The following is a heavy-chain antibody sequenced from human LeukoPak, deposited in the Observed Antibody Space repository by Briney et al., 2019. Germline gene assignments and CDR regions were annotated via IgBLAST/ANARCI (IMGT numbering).Heavy chain of an antibody. D-gene: IGHD4-17*01. CDR2: IKQDGSET. CDR3: ARARTVTTRTIDY. J-gene: IGHJ4*02. Sequence: GGSLRLSCGASGLTLSNYWMTWVRQAPGKGLEWVANIKQDGSETYYVDSVRGRFTISRDNAKNSLYLQMNSLRAEDTAVYYCARARTVTTRTIDYWGQGTLVSVSS. CDR1: GLTLSNYW. V-gene: IGHV3-7*03.